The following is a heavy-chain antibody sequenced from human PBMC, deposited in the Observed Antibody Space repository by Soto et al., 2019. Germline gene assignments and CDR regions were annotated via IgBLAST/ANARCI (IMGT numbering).Heavy chain of an antibody. Sequence: GGSLRLSCVASEFSFSRYAMTWVRQAAGKGLQWVAGLGPDGRNTFYGESVRGRFTISRDNSRNTLYLQMSSLRAEDTAVYFCVKQMTTWTDSFFDFWGQGIQGTVSS. CDR3: VKQMTTWTDSFFDF. J-gene: IGHJ4*02. CDR2: LGPDGRNT. D-gene: IGHD4-17*01. CDR1: EFSFSRYA. V-gene: IGHV3-23*01.